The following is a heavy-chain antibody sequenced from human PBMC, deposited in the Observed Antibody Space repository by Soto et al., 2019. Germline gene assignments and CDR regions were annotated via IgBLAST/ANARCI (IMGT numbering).Heavy chain of an antibody. J-gene: IGHJ4*02. D-gene: IGHD3-3*01. CDR3: ARDGSIFGVVKGGIDY. CDR2: IKQDGSEK. CDR1: GFTFSSYW. Sequence: EVQLVESGGGLVQPGGSLRLSCAASGFTFSSYWMSCVRQAPGKGLEWVANIKQDGSEKYYVDSVKGRFTISRDNAKNSLYLQMNSLRAEDTAVYYCARDGSIFGVVKGGIDYWGQGTLVTVSS. V-gene: IGHV3-7*01.